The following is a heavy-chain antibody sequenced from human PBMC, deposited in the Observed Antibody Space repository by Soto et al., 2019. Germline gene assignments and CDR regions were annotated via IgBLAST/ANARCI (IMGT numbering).Heavy chain of an antibody. Sequence: PSETLSLTCTVSGGSISSGDYYWSWIRQPPGKGLEWIGYIYYSGSTYYNPSLKSRVTISVDTSKNQFSLKLSSVTAADTAVYYCARDCAHNYYYYYGMDVWGQGTTVTVSS. J-gene: IGHJ6*02. V-gene: IGHV4-30-4*01. D-gene: IGHD2-21*01. CDR2: IYYSGST. CDR3: ARDCAHNYYYYYGMDV. CDR1: GGSISSGDYY.